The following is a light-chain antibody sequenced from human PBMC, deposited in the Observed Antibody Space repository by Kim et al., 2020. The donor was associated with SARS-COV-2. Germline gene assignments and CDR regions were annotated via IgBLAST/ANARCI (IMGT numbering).Light chain of an antibody. Sequence: SYELTQPPSVSVSPGQTASITCSGDKLGDKYVYWYQQKPGQSPILVVSEDTKRPSVIPERFSGSTPGNTATLTISETQAMDEADYYCQAWDSSPEVFGPG. J-gene: IGLJ1*01. V-gene: IGLV3-1*01. CDR2: EDT. CDR3: QAWDSSPEV. CDR1: KLGDKY.